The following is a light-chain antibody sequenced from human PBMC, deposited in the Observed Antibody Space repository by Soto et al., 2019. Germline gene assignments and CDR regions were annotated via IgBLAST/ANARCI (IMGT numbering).Light chain of an antibody. J-gene: IGKJ1*01. V-gene: IGKV3-15*01. CDR2: GAY. CDR3: QQYDDWPS. CDR1: ENVNSN. Sequence: EIVMTQSPATLSVSPGERATLSCRASENVNSNVAWWYHQKPGQTPRLLIFGAYTRASGIPGRFSGSGSGTEFTLTISSLQSEDFAGYYCQQYDDWPSFGQGTKVE.